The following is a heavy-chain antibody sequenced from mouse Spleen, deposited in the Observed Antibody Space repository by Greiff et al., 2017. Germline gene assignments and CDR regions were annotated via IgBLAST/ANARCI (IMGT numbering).Heavy chain of an antibody. CDR2: IYPGDGDT. CDR3: ARIWNYAMDY. Sequence: VQLQQSGPELVKPGASVKISCKASGYAFSSSWMNWVKQRPGKGLEWIGRIYPGDGDTNYNGKFKGKATLTADKSSSTAYMQLSSLTSEDSAVYFCARIWNYAMDYWGQGTSVTVSS. CDR1: GYAFSSSW. V-gene: IGHV1-82*01. J-gene: IGHJ4*01.